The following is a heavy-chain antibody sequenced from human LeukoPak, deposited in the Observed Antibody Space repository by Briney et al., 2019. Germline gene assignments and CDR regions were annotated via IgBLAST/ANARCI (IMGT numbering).Heavy chain of an antibody. CDR3: ARGGSSGWYWFDY. CDR2: IIPIFGTA. CDR1: GGTFSSYA. D-gene: IGHD6-19*01. Sequence: ASVKVSCKASGGTFSSYAISWVRQAPGQGLEWMGGIIPIFGTANYAQKFQGRVTITADESTDTAYMELSSLRSEDTAVYYCARGGSSGWYWFDYWGQGTLVTVSS. J-gene: IGHJ4*02. V-gene: IGHV1-69*13.